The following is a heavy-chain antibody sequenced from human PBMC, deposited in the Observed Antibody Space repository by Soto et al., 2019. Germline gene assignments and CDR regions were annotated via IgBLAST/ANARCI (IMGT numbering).Heavy chain of an antibody. CDR2: ISWNDDK. CDR1: GFSLSTSGEG. Sequence: QITLKESGPTLVKPTQTLTLTCTFSGFSLSTSGEGVGWIRQPPGKALEWLALISWNDDKRYSPSLKSRLTITKDTSKNQVVLTMTNMDPVDTATYYCARVSKDYGDYGGYYFDYWGQGTLVTVSS. D-gene: IGHD4-17*01. J-gene: IGHJ4*02. V-gene: IGHV2-5*01. CDR3: ARVSKDYGDYGGYYFDY.